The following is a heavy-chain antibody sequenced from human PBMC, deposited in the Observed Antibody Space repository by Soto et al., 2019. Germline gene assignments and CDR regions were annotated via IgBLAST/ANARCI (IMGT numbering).Heavy chain of an antibody. D-gene: IGHD6-13*01. CDR2: IYYSGST. J-gene: IGHJ4*02. V-gene: IGHV4-59*01. CDR1: GGSISSYY. Sequence: QVQLQESGPGLVKPSETLSLTCTVSGGSISSYYWSWIRQPPGKGLEWIGYIYYSGSTNYNPSLKRRVAISVDTSKHQFSLKLSSVTAADTAVYSCAREYGSSWSFDYWGQGTLVTVSP. CDR3: AREYGSSWSFDY.